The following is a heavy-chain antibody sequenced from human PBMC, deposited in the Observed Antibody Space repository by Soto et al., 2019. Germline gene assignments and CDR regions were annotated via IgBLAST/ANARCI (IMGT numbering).Heavy chain of an antibody. Sequence: SETLSLTCTVSGGSISSSSYYWDWIRQPPGKGLEWIGSIYYSGSTYYNPSLKSRVTISVDTSKNQFSLKLSSVTAADTAVYYCARLVGVESVVDYWGQGTLVTVSS. CDR3: ARLVGVESVVDY. V-gene: IGHV4-39*01. D-gene: IGHD1-26*01. J-gene: IGHJ4*02. CDR2: IYYSGST. CDR1: GGSISSSSYY.